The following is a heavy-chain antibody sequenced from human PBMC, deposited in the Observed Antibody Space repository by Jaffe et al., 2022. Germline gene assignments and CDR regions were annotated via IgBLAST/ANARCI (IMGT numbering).Heavy chain of an antibody. CDR2: IYTSGST. CDR3: ARKGPDTAMAYYYFDY. V-gene: IGHV4-61*02. D-gene: IGHD5-18*01. Sequence: QVQLQESGPGLVKPSQTLSLTCTVSGGSISSGSYYWSWIRQPAGKGLEWIGRIYTSGSTNYNPSLKSRVTISVDTSKNQFSLKLSSVTAADTAVYYCARKGPDTAMAYYYFDYWGQGTLVTVSS. CDR1: GGSISSGSYY. J-gene: IGHJ4*02.